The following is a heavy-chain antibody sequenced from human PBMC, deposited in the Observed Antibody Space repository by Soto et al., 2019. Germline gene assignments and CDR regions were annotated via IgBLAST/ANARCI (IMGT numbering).Heavy chain of an antibody. CDR3: AKDRNRWLRFDLGY. J-gene: IGHJ4*02. CDR2: ITGSAGST. V-gene: IGHV3-23*01. CDR1: GFTFSSYA. Sequence: EVQLLESGGGLVQPGGSLRLSCAASGFTFSSYAMSWVRQAPGKGLEWVSSITGSAGSTYYADSVKGRFTISRDNSKNTLYLQMNSLRAEDTAVYYCAKDRNRWLRFDLGYWGQGTPVTVSS. D-gene: IGHD5-12*01.